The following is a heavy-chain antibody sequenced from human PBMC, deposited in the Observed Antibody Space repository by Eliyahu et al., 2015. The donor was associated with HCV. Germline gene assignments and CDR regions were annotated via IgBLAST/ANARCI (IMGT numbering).Heavy chain of an antibody. Sequence: EVQLVESGGGLVKPXGSLRLPXSASGFXFSNYNXXWVRQXPGKGLEWVSSIGGSGSYIYYADSVKGRLTTSRDNAKNSLYLQMNSLRDEDTAVYYCARGADSSAYYYLLYWGQGTLVTVSS. CDR3: ARGADSSAYYYLLY. CDR1: GFXFSNYN. V-gene: IGHV3-21*01. D-gene: IGHD3-22*01. CDR2: IGGSGSYI. J-gene: IGHJ4*02.